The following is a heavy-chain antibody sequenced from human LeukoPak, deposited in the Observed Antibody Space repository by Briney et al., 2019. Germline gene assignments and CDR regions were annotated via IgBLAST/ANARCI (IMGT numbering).Heavy chain of an antibody. J-gene: IGHJ4*02. CDR2: ISWNSGEI. V-gene: IGHV3-9*01. CDR1: GFTFDDHA. Sequence: GGSLRLSCAASGFTFDDHAMHWVRQAPGKGLEWVSGISWNSGEIGYADSVKGRFTVSRDNAKNSLYLQMRSLRTEDTALYFCAKVYGYAYGYFDYWGQGTLVTVSS. CDR3: AKVYGYAYGYFDY. D-gene: IGHD5-18*01.